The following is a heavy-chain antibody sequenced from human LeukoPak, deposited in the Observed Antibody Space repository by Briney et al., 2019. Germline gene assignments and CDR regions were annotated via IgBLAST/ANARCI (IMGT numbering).Heavy chain of an antibody. Sequence: SETLSLTCAVYGGSFSGYYWSWIRQPPGKGLEWIGEINHSGSTNYNPSLKSRVTISVDTSKNQFSLRLSSVTAADTAVYYCARWGTYASASNWFDPWGQGTLVTVSS. CDR1: GGSFSGYY. D-gene: IGHD2-2*01. J-gene: IGHJ5*02. CDR2: INHSGST. V-gene: IGHV4-34*01. CDR3: ARWGTYASASNWFDP.